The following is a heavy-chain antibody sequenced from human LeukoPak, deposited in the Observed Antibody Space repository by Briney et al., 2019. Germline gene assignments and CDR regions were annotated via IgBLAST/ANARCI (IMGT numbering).Heavy chain of an antibody. Sequence: GGSLRLSCATSGFTFSNYGMHWVRQAPGKGLEWVAFIRFDGSTKYYADSVKGRFTISRDNSKNTLYLQMNSLRGGDTAVYYCARGVTTGMDVWGKGTTVTVSS. J-gene: IGHJ6*04. CDR3: ARGVTTGMDV. CDR2: IRFDGSTK. V-gene: IGHV3-30*02. CDR1: GFTFSNYG. D-gene: IGHD3-10*01.